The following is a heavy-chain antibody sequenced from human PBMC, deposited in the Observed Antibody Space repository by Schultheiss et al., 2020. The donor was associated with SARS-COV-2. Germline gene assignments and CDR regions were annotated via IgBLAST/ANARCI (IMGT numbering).Heavy chain of an antibody. CDR1: EFTFSSYA. V-gene: IGHV3-7*03. CDR3: ARVCYTSSSCLEY. D-gene: IGHD6-6*01. CDR2: IKQDESEK. Sequence: GGSLRLSCAASEFTFSSYAMSWVRRAPGKGLEWVANIKQDESEKYYVDSVRGRFTISRDNAKNSLYLQMNTLRAEDTAVYYCARVCYTSSSCLEYWGQGTLVTVSS. J-gene: IGHJ4*02.